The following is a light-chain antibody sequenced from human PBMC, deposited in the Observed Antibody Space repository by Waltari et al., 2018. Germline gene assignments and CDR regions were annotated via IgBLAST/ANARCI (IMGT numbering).Light chain of an antibody. CDR2: GAS. J-gene: IGKJ2*01. Sequence: ALTQSTGTLSWFPGETATLSCRTSQSLSKRYLAWYQQKPDQAPRLLIYGASSRAAGIPDRFSGSGSGTDFTLTITRLEPEDSAVYYCQQYGSSILYTFGQGTKLEIK. CDR3: QQYGSSILYT. CDR1: QSLSKRY. V-gene: IGKV3-20*01.